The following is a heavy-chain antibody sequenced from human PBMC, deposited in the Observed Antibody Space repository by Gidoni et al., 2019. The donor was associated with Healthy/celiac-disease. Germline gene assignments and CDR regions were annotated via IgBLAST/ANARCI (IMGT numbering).Heavy chain of an antibody. V-gene: IGHV3-11*01. Sequence: GLSWVSYISSSGSTIYYADSVKGRFTISRDNAKNSLYLQMNSLRAEDTAVYYCARVPGDYVTRTPEYYFDYWGQGTLVTVSS. CDR2: ISSSGSTI. CDR3: ARVPGDYVTRTPEYYFDY. J-gene: IGHJ4*02. D-gene: IGHD4-17*01.